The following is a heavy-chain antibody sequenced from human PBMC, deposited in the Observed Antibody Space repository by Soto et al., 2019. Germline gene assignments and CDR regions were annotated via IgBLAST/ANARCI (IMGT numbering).Heavy chain of an antibody. CDR2: INPDGSNT. Sequence: PGGSLRLSCAASGYSFSSSWMHWVRQAPGKGLVWVSRINPDGSNTRNADSVEGRFTISRDNAKNTLYLQMNSLRAEDTAVYYCARDRGYYGNNGYYYFGDFDIWGQGTMVTVSS. CDR1: GYSFSSSW. D-gene: IGHD3-22*01. V-gene: IGHV3-74*01. J-gene: IGHJ3*02. CDR3: ARDRGYYGNNGYYYFGDFDI.